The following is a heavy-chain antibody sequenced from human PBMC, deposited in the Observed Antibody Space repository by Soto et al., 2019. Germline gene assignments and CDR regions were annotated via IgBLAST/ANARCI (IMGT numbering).Heavy chain of an antibody. CDR2: INPSGGST. Sequence: ASVKVSCKASGYTFTSYYMHWVRQAPGQGLEWMGIINPSGGSTSYAQKFQGRVTMTRDTSTSTVYMELSSLRSEDTAVYYCARGPTPKLYSASIGYYRSPYCYYGLSFWGHGTTVAVS. V-gene: IGHV1-46*01. CDR3: ARGPTPKLYSASIGYYRSPYCYYGLSF. J-gene: IGHJ6*02. D-gene: IGHD3-22*01. CDR1: GYTFTSYY.